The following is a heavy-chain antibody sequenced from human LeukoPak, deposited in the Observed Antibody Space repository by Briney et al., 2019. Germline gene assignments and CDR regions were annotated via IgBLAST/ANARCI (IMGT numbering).Heavy chain of an antibody. J-gene: IGHJ6*02. CDR1: GGSISSYY. Sequence: SEKLSLTCTVSGGSISSYYWRWIRQPPGKGLEWFGYTYYSGSTNYNPSLKRRVTISVDTSKNQFSLKLSSVTAADTAVYYCARDPGGPYCSSTSCFDYYYGMDVWGQGTTVTVSS. CDR2: TYYSGST. V-gene: IGHV4-59*01. D-gene: IGHD2-2*01. CDR3: ARDPGGPYCSSTSCFDYYYGMDV.